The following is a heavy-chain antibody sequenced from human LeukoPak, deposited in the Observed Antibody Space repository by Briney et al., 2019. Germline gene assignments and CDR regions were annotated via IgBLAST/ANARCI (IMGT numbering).Heavy chain of an antibody. CDR1: GFTFSNYG. J-gene: IGHJ4*02. CDR3: AKELDHDSSGYAPTDY. CDR2: IRYDGSNK. V-gene: IGHV3-30*02. Sequence: GGSLRLSCAASGFTFSNYGMHWVRQAPGKGLEWVAFIRYDGSNKFYVDSGKGRFTISRDNSKNTVYLQMNSLGDADTAVYYCAKELDHDSSGYAPTDYWGQGTLVTVSS. D-gene: IGHD3-22*01.